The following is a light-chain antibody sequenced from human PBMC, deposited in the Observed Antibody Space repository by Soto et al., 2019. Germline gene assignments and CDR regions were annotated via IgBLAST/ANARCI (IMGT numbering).Light chain of an antibody. CDR3: SSYAARTNLGV. Sequence: QSALTQPPSASGSPGQSVTISCIGTSSDVGGYNYVSWYQQHPGKAPKLMIYEVSKRPSGVPDRFSGSKSGNTASLTVSGLQAEDEADYYCSSYAARTNLGVFGGGPKVTVL. V-gene: IGLV2-8*01. CDR2: EVS. J-gene: IGLJ2*01. CDR1: SSDVGGYNY.